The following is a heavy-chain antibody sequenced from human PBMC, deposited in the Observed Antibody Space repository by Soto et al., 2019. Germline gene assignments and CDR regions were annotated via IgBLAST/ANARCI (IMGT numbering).Heavy chain of an antibody. CDR2: ISGSGGST. D-gene: IGHD2-15*01. V-gene: IGHV3-23*01. Sequence: EVQLLESGGGLVQPGGSLRLSCAASEFTFSSYAMSWVRQAPGKGLEWVSAISGSGGSTYYADSVKGRFTISRDNSKNTLYLQMNSLRAEDTAVYYCAKQIVVVVATDYFDYWGQGTLVTVSS. CDR1: EFTFSSYA. CDR3: AKQIVVVVATDYFDY. J-gene: IGHJ4*02.